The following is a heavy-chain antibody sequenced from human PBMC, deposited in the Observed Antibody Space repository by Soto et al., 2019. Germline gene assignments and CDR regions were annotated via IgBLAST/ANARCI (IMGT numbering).Heavy chain of an antibody. CDR3: ARQLSFGTLYGMDV. J-gene: IGHJ6*02. Sequence: QVQLQESGPGLVKPSETLSLTCTVSGGSISSYYWSWIRQPPGKGLEWIWYIYYSGSANYNPSLKSRVTISVDTSKKQFSLKLSSLTAADTAVYYCARQLSFGTLYGMDVWGQGTTVTVSS. CDR2: IYYSGSA. CDR1: GGSISSYY. D-gene: IGHD3-10*01. V-gene: IGHV4-59*08.